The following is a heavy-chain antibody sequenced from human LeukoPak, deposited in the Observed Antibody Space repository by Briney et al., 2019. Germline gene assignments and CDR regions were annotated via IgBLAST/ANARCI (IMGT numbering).Heavy chain of an antibody. V-gene: IGHV1-2*02. Sequence: GASVKVSCKASGYTFTGYYMHWVRQAPGQGLEWMGWINPNSGGTNYAQKFQGRVTMTRDTSISTAYMELSRLRSDDTAVYYCARGRGDYGDYKYYFDYRGQGTLVTVSS. CDR3: ARGRGDYGDYKYYFDY. J-gene: IGHJ4*02. D-gene: IGHD4-17*01. CDR2: INPNSGGT. CDR1: GYTFTGYY.